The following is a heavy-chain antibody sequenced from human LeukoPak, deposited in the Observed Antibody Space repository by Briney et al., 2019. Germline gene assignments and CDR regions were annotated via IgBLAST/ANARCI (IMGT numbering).Heavy chain of an antibody. D-gene: IGHD6-13*01. V-gene: IGHV3-74*01. CDR3: ARILAAAGPLDY. CDR2: INSDGSST. Sequence: GGSPRLSCAASGFTFSSYWMHWVRQAPGRGLVWVSRINSDGSSTTYADSVKGRFTISRDNAKSTLYLQMNSLRADDTAVYCCARILAAAGPLDYWGQGTLVTVSS. J-gene: IGHJ4*02. CDR1: GFTFSSYW.